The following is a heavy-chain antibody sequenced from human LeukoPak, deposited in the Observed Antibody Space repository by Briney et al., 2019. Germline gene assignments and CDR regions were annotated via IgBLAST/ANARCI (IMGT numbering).Heavy chain of an antibody. J-gene: IGHJ4*02. CDR1: GFTFSSYA. CDR3: ARGSFYYYDSSGYSTVYYFDY. V-gene: IGHV3-30-3*01. CDR2: ISYDGSKK. D-gene: IGHD3-22*01. Sequence: GGPLRLSCAASGFTFSSYAMHWVRQAPGKGLEWVAVISYDGSKKYYADSVKGRFTISRDNSKNTLYLQMNSLRAEDSAVYYCARGSFYYYDSSGYSTVYYFDYWGQGTLVTLSS.